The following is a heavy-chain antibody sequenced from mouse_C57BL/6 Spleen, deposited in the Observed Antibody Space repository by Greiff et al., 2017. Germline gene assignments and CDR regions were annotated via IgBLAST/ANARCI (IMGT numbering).Heavy chain of an antibody. D-gene: IGHD2-3*01. CDR2: INPNYGTT. V-gene: IGHV1-39*01. J-gene: IGHJ4*01. CDR1: GYSFTDYN. Sequence: VQLKESGPELVKPGASVKISSKASGYSFTDYNMHWVKQSNGKSLEWIGVINPNYGTTSYNQKFKGKATLTVDQSASTAYMQLNSLTSEDSAVYYCARMGFDGYFYAMDYWGQGTSVTVSS. CDR3: ARMGFDGYFYAMDY.